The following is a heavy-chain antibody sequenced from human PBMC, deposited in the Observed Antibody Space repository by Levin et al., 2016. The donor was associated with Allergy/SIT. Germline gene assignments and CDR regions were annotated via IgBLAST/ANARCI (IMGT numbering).Heavy chain of an antibody. V-gene: IGHV1-18*01. CDR2: MSPHSINT. J-gene: IGHJ6*02. Sequence: WVRQAPGQGLEWMGWMSPHSINTNYAQRFRGRVTMTTDTSTSTAYMELRSLRSDDTAVYYCARGKGGNIIVVNGMDVWGQGTTVTVSS. CDR3: ARGKGGNIIVVNGMDV. D-gene: IGHD2-2*01.